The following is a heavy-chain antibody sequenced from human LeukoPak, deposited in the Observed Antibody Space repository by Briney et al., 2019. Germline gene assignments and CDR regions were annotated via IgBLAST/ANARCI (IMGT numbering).Heavy chain of an antibody. CDR1: GFTFSTYW. Sequence: GGSLSLSCTASGFTFSTYWLNWVRQSPGKGLVWVALINGDGSTTTHADSVKGRFTISRDNAKNTAYLQMNSLRDEDTAVYFCARDYAGSPDYWGQGTLVTVSA. CDR3: ARDYAGSPDY. J-gene: IGHJ4*02. D-gene: IGHD3-10*01. CDR2: INGDGSTT. V-gene: IGHV3-74*03.